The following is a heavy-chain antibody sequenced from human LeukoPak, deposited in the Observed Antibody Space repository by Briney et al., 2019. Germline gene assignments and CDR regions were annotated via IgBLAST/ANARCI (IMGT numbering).Heavy chain of an antibody. CDR1: GYSFTSYW. Sequence: GESLRISCKGSGYSFTSYWISWVRQMPGKGLEWMGIIYPGDSDTRYSPSFQGQVTISADKSINTAYLQWSSLKAPDTAMYYCARGLSGSYYDGFDIWGQGTMVAVSS. J-gene: IGHJ3*02. D-gene: IGHD1-26*01. CDR3: ARGLSGSYYDGFDI. CDR2: IYPGDSDT. V-gene: IGHV5-51*01.